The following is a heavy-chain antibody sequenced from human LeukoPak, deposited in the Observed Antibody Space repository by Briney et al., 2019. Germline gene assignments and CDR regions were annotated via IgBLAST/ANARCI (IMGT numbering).Heavy chain of an antibody. CDR3: AKEEGVQGGNTFDI. V-gene: IGHV3-23*01. CDR2: ICGSGGTT. CDR1: GFPFSSYA. J-gene: IGHJ3*02. D-gene: IGHD1-1*01. Sequence: GGSLRLSCAASGFPFSSYAMSWVRQAPGTGLEWVSGICGSGGTTYYADSVKGRFTVSRDKSRKTLYLQMNSLRVEDTAVYYCAKEEGVQGGNTFDIWGQGTVVTVSS.